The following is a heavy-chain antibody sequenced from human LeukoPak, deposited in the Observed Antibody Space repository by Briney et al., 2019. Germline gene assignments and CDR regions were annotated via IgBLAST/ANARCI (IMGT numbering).Heavy chain of an antibody. CDR3: AKGSGGNWKVDAFDI. D-gene: IGHD4-23*01. V-gene: IGHV3-30*18. J-gene: IGHJ3*02. CDR2: ISYDGSNK. Sequence: PGGSLRLSCAASGFTFSSYGKHWVRQAPGKGLEWVAVISYDGSNKYYADSVKGRFTISRDNSKNTLYLQMNSLRAEDTAVYYCAKGSGGNWKVDAFDIWGQGTMVTVSS. CDR1: GFTFSSYG.